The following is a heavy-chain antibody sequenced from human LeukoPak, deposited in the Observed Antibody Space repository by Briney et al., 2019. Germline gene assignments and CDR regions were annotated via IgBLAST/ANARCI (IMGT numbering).Heavy chain of an antibody. V-gene: IGHV3-23*01. D-gene: IGHD2-15*01. CDR2: ISDSGGST. CDR1: GFTLNKYA. CDR3: AKAWWNSHLGFDC. J-gene: IGHJ4*02. Sequence: PGGSLRLSCAASGFTLNKYAMSWVRQAPGKGLEWVSGISDSGGSTYYADSVKGRFIISRDNSKNTLYLQMNSLRAEDTALYYCAKAWWNSHLGFDCWGQGTLVTVSS.